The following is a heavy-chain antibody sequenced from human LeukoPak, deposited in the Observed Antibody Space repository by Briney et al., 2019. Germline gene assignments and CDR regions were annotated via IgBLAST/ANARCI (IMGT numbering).Heavy chain of an antibody. CDR2: IFYSGST. Sequence: SETLSLTCTVSGGSISSYYWSWIRQPPGKRLEWIGYIFYSGSTTYNPSLKSRVTISVDTSKNQFSPRMRSVTAADSAVYDCARARGTVAIDYWAREPWSPSPQ. D-gene: IGHD6-19*01. CDR1: GGSISSYY. J-gene: IGHJ4*02. CDR3: ARARGTVAIDY. V-gene: IGHV4-59*12.